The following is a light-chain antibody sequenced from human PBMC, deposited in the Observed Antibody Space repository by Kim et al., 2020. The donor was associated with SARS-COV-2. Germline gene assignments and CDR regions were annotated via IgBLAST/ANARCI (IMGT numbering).Light chain of an antibody. V-gene: IGKV3-11*01. CDR3: QQRANWPIT. CDR2: DAS. J-gene: IGKJ5*01. Sequence: LAQGERGTHSCRASQNIFTYLAWYQQKPGQSPRLLIYDASKRATGIPTRFSGSGSGTEFTLTINSLEAEDFAVYYCQQRANWPITFGQGTRLEIK. CDR1: QNIFTY.